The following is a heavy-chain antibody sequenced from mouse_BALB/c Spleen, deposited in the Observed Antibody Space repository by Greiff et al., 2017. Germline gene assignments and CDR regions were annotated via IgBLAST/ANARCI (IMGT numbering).Heavy chain of an antibody. J-gene: IGHJ2*01. D-gene: IGHD1-2*01. CDR2: ISSGSSTI. Sequence: EVKLMESGGGLVQPGGSRKLSCAASGFTFSSFGMHWVRQAPEKGLEWVAYISSGSSTIYYADTVKGRFTISRDNPKNTLFLQMTSLRSEDTAMYYCARSRYYGYSTLDYWGPGTTLTVSS. CDR1: GFTFSSFG. V-gene: IGHV5-17*02. CDR3: ARSRYYGYSTLDY.